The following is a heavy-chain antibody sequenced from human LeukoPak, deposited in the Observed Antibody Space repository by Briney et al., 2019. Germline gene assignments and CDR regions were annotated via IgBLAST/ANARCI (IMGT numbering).Heavy chain of an antibody. D-gene: IGHD3-10*01. Sequence: SETLSLTCAVYGGSFSGYYWSWIRQPPGKGLEWIGEINHSGSTNYNPSLKSRVTISVDTSKNQFSLKLSSVTAADTAVYYRARHSRGMRYFDYWGQGTLVTVSS. V-gene: IGHV4-34*01. CDR3: ARHSRGMRYFDY. J-gene: IGHJ4*02. CDR1: GGSFSGYY. CDR2: INHSGST.